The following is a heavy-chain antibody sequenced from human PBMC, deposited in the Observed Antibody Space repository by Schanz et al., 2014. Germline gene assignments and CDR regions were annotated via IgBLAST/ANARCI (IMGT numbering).Heavy chain of an antibody. J-gene: IGHJ6*03. Sequence: EVQVVESGGGLVQPGGSLRLSCTASGFNSDDYAMHWVRQAPGKGLEWVSNIPWNGAAIGYGGSVRGRFTISRDSAKNSLYLQMNSLRPEDTALYYCAKGSRSGSKVMDVWGKGTTVTVSS. CDR2: IPWNGAAI. D-gene: IGHD3-10*01. V-gene: IGHV3-9*02. CDR3: AKGSRSGSKVMDV. CDR1: GFNSDDYA.